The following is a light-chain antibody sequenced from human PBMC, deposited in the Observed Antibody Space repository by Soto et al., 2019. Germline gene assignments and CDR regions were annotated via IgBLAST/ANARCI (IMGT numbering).Light chain of an antibody. V-gene: IGLV2-8*01. CDR1: STDVGAYNF. Sequence: QSALNQPPSASGSPGQSVTISCTGTSTDVGAYNFVSWYQQHPGKAPKLMIYAVSKRPSGVPDRFSGSKSGNTASLTVSGLQADDEADYYCSSYVGNNNLVFGGGTKVTVL. J-gene: IGLJ2*01. CDR3: SSYVGNNNLV. CDR2: AVS.